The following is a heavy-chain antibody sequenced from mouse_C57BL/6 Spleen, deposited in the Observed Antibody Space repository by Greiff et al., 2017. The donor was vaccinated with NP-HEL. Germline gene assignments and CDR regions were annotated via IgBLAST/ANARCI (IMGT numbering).Heavy chain of an antibody. V-gene: IGHV5-4*01. CDR3: ARDIYYGNLYYLDY. Sequence: EVKLMESGGGLVKPGGSLKLSCAASGFTFSSYAMSWVRQTPEKRLEWVATISDGGSYTYYPDNVKGRFTISRDNAKNNLYLQMSHLKSEDTAMYYCARDIYYGNLYYLDYWGQGTTLTVSS. CDR1: GFTFSSYA. D-gene: IGHD2-1*01. CDR2: ISDGGSYT. J-gene: IGHJ2*01.